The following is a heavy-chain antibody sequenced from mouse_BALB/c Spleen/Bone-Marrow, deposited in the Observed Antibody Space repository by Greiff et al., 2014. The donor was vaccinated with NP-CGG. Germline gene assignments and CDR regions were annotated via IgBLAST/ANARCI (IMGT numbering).Heavy chain of an antibody. J-gene: IGHJ2*01. D-gene: IGHD1-1*01. CDR1: GYTFTGYW. V-gene: IGHV1-87*01. Sequence: QVQLQQSGAELARPGASVKLSCKASGYTFTGYWMQWVKQRPGQGLEWIGIIYPGDGDTRYTQKFKGKATLTADKSSSTAYMQLRNLASEDSAVYYSARVFYDSTSANWGKGTTLTVSS. CDR3: ARVFYDSTSAN. CDR2: IYPGDGDT.